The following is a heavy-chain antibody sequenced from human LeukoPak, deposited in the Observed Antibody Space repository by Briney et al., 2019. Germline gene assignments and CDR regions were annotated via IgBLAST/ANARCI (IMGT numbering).Heavy chain of an antibody. V-gene: IGHV3-33*01. CDR2: IWYDGSNK. Sequence: GRSLRLSCAASGFXFSSYGIHWVRQAPGKGLEWVAVIWYDGSNKYYADSVKGRFTISRDNSKNTLYLQMNSLRAEDTAVYYCARATSYYDILTGYYNDYYYGMDVWGQGTTVTVSS. CDR3: ARATSYYDILTGYYNDYYYGMDV. J-gene: IGHJ6*02. D-gene: IGHD3-9*01. CDR1: GFXFSSYG.